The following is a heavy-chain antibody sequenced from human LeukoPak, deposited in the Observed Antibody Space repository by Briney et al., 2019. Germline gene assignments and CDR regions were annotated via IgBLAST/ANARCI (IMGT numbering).Heavy chain of an antibody. Sequence: GGSLRLSCAASGFTFSSNGMNWVRQAPGKGLEWVSYISATGGTIYYADSVKGRFTISRDNSKNTLYLQMNSLRAEDTAVYYCAKAPTRFHIVVVRGASGGYFDYWGQGTLVTVSS. V-gene: IGHV3-48*01. J-gene: IGHJ4*02. CDR2: ISATGGTI. CDR1: GFTFSSNG. D-gene: IGHD3-22*01. CDR3: AKAPTRFHIVVVRGASGGYFDY.